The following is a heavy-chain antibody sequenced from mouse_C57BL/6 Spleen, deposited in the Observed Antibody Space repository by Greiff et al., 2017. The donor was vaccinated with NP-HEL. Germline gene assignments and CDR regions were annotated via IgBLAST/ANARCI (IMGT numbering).Heavy chain of an antibody. J-gene: IGHJ4*01. CDR2: IDPEDGET. Sequence: VQLQQSGAELVKPGASVKLSCTASGFNIKDYYMHWVKQRTEQGLEWIGRIDPEDGETKYAPKFQGKATITADTSSNTAYLQLSSLTSEDTAVYYCARSLITTVVAGWDYAMDYWGQGTSVTVSS. CDR1: GFNIKDYY. D-gene: IGHD1-1*01. CDR3: ARSLITTVVAGWDYAMDY. V-gene: IGHV14-2*01.